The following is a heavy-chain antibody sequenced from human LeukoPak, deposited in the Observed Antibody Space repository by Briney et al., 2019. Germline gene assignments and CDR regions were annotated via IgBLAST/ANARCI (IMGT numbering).Heavy chain of an antibody. J-gene: IGHJ4*02. Sequence: PSETLSLTCTVSGGSISSYYWSWIRQPPGKGLEWIGYIYYSGSTYYNPSLKSRVTISVDTSKNQFSLKLSSVTAADTAVYYCARARSLPGGGVFDYWGQGTLVTVSS. CDR3: ARARSLPGGGVFDY. CDR1: GGSISSYY. V-gene: IGHV4-30-4*01. D-gene: IGHD3-16*01. CDR2: IYYSGST.